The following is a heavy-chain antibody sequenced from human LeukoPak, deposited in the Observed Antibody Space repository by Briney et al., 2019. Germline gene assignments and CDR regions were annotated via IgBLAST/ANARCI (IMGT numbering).Heavy chain of an antibody. J-gene: IGHJ4*02. V-gene: IGHV3-30*02. CDR2: IRFDGSNK. D-gene: IGHD3-10*01. CDR3: AKDGPGTGSFFD. CDR1: GFTFSSYG. Sequence: GGSLRLSSAASGFTFSSYGMHWVRQAPGKGLEWVAFIRFDGSNKYYADSVKGRFTISRDNSKNTLYLQMNSLRAEDTALYYCAKDGPGTGSFFDWGQGTLVTVSS.